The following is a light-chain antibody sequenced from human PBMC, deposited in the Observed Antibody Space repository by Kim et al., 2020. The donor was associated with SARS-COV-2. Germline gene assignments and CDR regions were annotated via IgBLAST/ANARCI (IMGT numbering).Light chain of an antibody. J-gene: IGLJ2*01. Sequence: QSITISCTGTSSDVGGYNYVSWYQQHPGKAHKLMIYDVTNRPSGVSNRFSGSKSGNTASLTISGLQAEDEADYYCSSYTSSSTVVFGGGTQLTVL. CDR3: SSYTSSSTVV. CDR1: SSDVGGYNY. V-gene: IGLV2-14*03. CDR2: DVT.